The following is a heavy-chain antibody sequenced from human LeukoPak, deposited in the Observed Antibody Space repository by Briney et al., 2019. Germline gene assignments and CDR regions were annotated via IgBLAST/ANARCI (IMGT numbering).Heavy chain of an antibody. CDR2: IYYSGST. D-gene: IGHD3-10*01. V-gene: IGHV4-39*01. CDR3: ARCTMVRGVSDY. CDR1: GGSISSSSYY. J-gene: IGHJ4*02. Sequence: SETLSLTCTVSGGSISSSSYYWGWIRQPPGKGLEWIGSIYYSGSTYYNPSLKSRVTISVDTSKNQFSLELSSVTAADTAVYYCARCTMVRGVSDYWGQGTLATVSS.